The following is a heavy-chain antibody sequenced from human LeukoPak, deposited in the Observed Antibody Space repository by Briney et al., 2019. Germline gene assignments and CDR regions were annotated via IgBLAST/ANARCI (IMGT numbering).Heavy chain of an antibody. J-gene: IGHJ3*02. CDR2: IYYSGST. D-gene: IGHD2-15*01. Sequence: PSETLSLTCTVSGGSISSYYWSWIRQPPGKGLEWIGYIYYSGSTNHNPSLKSRVTISVDTSKNQFSLKLSSVTAADTAVYYCARYCSGGSCYPNDAFDIWGQGTMVTVSS. CDR3: ARYCSGGSCYPNDAFDI. V-gene: IGHV4-59*08. CDR1: GGSISSYY.